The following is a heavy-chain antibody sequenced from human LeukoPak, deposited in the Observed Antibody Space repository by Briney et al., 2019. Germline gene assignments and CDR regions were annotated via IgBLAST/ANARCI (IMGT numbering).Heavy chain of an antibody. V-gene: IGHV4-59*01. D-gene: IGHD5-24*01. Sequence: SETLSLTCTVSGGSISSYYWSWIRQPPGTGLEWIGYIHYTGGTNYNPSLKSRVSISVDKSKNQISLKLTSVTAADTAVYYCARGGYNFDPWGQGFLVTVSS. CDR2: IHYTGGT. CDR3: ARGGYNFDP. J-gene: IGHJ5*02. CDR1: GGSISSYY.